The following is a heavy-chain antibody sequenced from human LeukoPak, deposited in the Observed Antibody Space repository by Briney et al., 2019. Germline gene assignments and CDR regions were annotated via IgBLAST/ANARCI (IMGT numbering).Heavy chain of an antibody. CDR3: AAALEYQLLKGYFDL. Sequence: SVKASCKASGFTFTSSAMQWVRQARGQRLEWIGWIVVGSGNTNYAQKFQERVTITRDMSTSTAYMELSSLRSEDTAVYYCAAALEYQLLKGYFDLWGRGTLVTVSS. D-gene: IGHD2-2*01. V-gene: IGHV1-58*02. CDR2: IVVGSGNT. J-gene: IGHJ2*01. CDR1: GFTFTSSA.